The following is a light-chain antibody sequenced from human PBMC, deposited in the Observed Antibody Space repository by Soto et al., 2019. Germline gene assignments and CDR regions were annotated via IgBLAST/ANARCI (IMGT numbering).Light chain of an antibody. Sequence: DIRMTQSPSTLATSVGDRITITCLASRGISTWLAWYHQKPGKVPKLLIYDASSLESGVPSRFSGSGSGTEFTLSISSLQPDDFATYYCQHYNSFSWTFGQGTKVDIK. CDR3: QHYNSFSWT. V-gene: IGKV1-5*01. CDR2: DAS. CDR1: RGISTW. J-gene: IGKJ1*01.